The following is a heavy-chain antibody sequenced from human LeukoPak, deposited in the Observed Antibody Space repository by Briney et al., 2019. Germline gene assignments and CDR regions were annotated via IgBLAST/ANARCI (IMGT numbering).Heavy chain of an antibody. Sequence: PSGTLSLTCTVSGGSISSYYWGWIRQPPGKGLEWIGSIYYSGSTYYNPSLKSRVTISVDTSKNQFSLKLSSVTAADTAVYYCARQVVVPAAMMGYYYYYGMDVWGQGTTVTVSS. CDR1: GGSISSYY. D-gene: IGHD2-2*01. CDR2: IYYSGST. CDR3: ARQVVVPAAMMGYYYYYGMDV. J-gene: IGHJ6*02. V-gene: IGHV4-39*01.